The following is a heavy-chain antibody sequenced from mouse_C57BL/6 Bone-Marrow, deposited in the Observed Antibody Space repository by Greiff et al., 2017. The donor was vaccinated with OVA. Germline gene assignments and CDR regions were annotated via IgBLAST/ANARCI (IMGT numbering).Heavy chain of an antibody. V-gene: IGHV1-74*01. CDR3: ANLRTWFAD. CDR2: LHPSDSDT. D-gene: IGHD1-1*01. J-gene: IGHJ3*01. Sequence: QVQLQQSGADLVKPGASVKVSCKASGYTFTSYWMHWVKQRPGQGLEWIGRLHPSDSDTNSTQKFKGKATLTVDKSSSTAYMQRSSLTSEDAAVYYCANLRTWFADWGQGTLVTVSA. CDR1: GYTFTSYW.